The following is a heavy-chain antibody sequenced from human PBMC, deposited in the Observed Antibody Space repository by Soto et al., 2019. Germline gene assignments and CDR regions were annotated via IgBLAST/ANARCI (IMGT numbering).Heavy chain of an antibody. V-gene: IGHV3-30*02. Sequence: GGFLRPSCVASGLTFRRYGLHWVLRGPGKGLGRVSFIVFCGSRKYYADSVKGRFTISRDNSKNTLFLQLDSLRAEDKAVYYCAKNLSEDPADYYDTTPDVLATWGQRTRVT. CDR3: AKNLSEDPADYYDTTPDVLAT. CDR2: IVFCGSRK. D-gene: IGHD3-22*01. J-gene: IGHJ3*02. CDR1: GLTFRRYG.